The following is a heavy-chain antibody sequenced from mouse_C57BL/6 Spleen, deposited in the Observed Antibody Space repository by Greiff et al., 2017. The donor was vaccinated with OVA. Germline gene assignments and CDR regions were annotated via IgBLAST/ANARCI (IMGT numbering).Heavy chain of an antibody. CDR2: IYPGNSDT. CDR3: TRYYYGSREDAMDY. J-gene: IGHJ4*01. Sequence: EVQGVESGTVLARPGASVKMSCKTSGYTFTSYWMHWVKQRPGQGLEWIGAIYPGNSDTSYNQKFKGKAKLTAVTSASTAYMELSSLTNEDSAVYYCTRYYYGSREDAMDYWGQGTSVTVSS. D-gene: IGHD1-1*01. CDR1: GYTFTSYW. V-gene: IGHV1-5*01.